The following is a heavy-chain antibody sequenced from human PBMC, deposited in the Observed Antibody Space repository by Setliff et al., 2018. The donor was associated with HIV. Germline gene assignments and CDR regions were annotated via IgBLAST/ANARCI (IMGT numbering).Heavy chain of an antibody. CDR3: ARYRPAAAGDYYYYGMDV. Sequence: ASVKVSCKASGGTFSSYAISWVRQAPGKGLEWMGGFDPEDGETIYAQKFQGRVTMTEDTSTDTAYMELRSLRSDDTAVYYCARYRPAAAGDYYYYGMDVWGQGTTVTVSS. D-gene: IGHD6-13*01. V-gene: IGHV1-24*01. CDR1: GGTFSSYA. CDR2: FDPEDGET. J-gene: IGHJ6*02.